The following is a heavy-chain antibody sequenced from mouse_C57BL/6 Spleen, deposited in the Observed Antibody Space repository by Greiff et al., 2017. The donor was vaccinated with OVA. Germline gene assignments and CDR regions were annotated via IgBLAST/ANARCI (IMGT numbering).Heavy chain of an antibody. D-gene: IGHD1-1*01. CDR3: ARRITTVVSAHDYAMDY. CDR1: GFTFSDYG. Sequence: EVKLMESGGGLVKPGGSLKLSCAASGFTFSDYGMHWVRQAPEKGLEWVAYISSGSSTIYYADTVKGRFSISRDNAKNTLFLQMTSLRSEDTAMYYCARRITTVVSAHDYAMDYWGQGTSVTVSS. CDR2: ISSGSSTI. V-gene: IGHV5-17*01. J-gene: IGHJ4*01.